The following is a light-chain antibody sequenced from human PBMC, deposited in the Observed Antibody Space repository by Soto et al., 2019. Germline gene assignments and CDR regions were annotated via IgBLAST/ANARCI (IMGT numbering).Light chain of an antibody. J-gene: IGKJ5*01. Sequence: EFVLTQSPGTLSLSPGERATLSCRASQTVRNNYLAWYQQKPGQAPRLLIYDASSRATGIPDRFSGGGSGTDFTLTISSLEPEDFAVYYCQQYSNWPPITFGQGTRLEIK. CDR1: QTVRNNY. CDR2: DAS. V-gene: IGKV3D-20*02. CDR3: QQYSNWPPIT.